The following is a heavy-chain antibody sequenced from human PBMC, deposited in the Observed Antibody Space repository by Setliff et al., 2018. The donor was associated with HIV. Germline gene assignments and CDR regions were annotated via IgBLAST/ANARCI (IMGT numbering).Heavy chain of an antibody. CDR2: IVYSGNT. CDR3: ARGLGRGSGTYYNPPGY. J-gene: IGHJ4*02. Sequence: SETLSLTCTVSGGSIIINDYYWGSIRQSPGKGLEWIGSIVYSGNTNYNPSLKSRVTMSGDTSKNQFSLNLTSVTAADTAVYFCARGLGRGSGTYYNPPGYWGPGTLVTVSS. D-gene: IGHD3-10*01. V-gene: IGHV4-39*02. CDR1: GGSIIINDYY.